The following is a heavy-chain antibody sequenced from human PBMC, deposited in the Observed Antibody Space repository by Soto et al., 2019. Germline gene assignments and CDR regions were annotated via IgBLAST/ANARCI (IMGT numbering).Heavy chain of an antibody. D-gene: IGHD2-2*01. J-gene: IGHJ4*02. V-gene: IGHV4-34*01. CDR1: GGSFSGYY. Sequence: SETLSLTCAVYGGSFSGYYWSWIRQPPGKGLEWIGEINHSGSTNYNPSLKSRVTISVDTSKNQFSLKLSSVTAADTAVYYCARVYCSSTSSSHYYFDYWGQGTLVTVSS. CDR2: INHSGST. CDR3: ARVYCSSTSSSHYYFDY.